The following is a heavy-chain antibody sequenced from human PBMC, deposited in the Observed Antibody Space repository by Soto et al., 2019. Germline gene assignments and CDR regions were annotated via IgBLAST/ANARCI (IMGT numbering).Heavy chain of an antibody. CDR2: IYHSGST. CDR3: ASGAVAGSSFDY. D-gene: IGHD6-19*01. CDR1: GGSISSSNW. Sequence: QVQLQESGPGLVKPSGTLSLTCAVSGGSISSSNWWSWVRQPPGKGLEWIGEIYHSGSTNYNPSLTRPVPIALDAFKNSVSLQLTSVTAADTAVYYCASGAVAGSSFDYWGQGTLVSVSS. J-gene: IGHJ4*02. V-gene: IGHV4-4*02.